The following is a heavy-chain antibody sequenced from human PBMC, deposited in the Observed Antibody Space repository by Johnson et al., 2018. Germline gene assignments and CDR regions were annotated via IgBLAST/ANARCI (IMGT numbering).Heavy chain of an antibody. CDR1: GFTFSSYS. V-gene: IGHV3-48*01. CDR2: ISSSSSTI. D-gene: IGHD3-22*01. CDR3: ARDPGDSSGYYNYYYYMDV. J-gene: IGHJ6*03. Sequence: VQLVESGGGVVQPGRSLRLSCAASGFTFSSYSMNWVRQAPGKGLEWVSYISSSSSTIYYADSVKGRFTISSDNAKNSLYRQMNSLRAEDTAVYYCARDPGDSSGYYNYYYYMDVWGKGTTVTVSS.